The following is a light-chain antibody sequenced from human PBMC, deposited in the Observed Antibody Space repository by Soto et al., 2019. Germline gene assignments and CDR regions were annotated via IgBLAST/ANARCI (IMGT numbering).Light chain of an antibody. CDR1: QGISSH. Sequence: AIRMTQSPSSFSASTGDRVTITCRASQGISSHLGWYQQKPGKAPQLLIYGASTVQSGVPSRFSGSGSGTDFTLSISCLQSEDFATYCCQQYYSYPLTFGGGTKVEIK. CDR3: QQYYSYPLT. CDR2: GAS. V-gene: IGKV1-8*01. J-gene: IGKJ4*01.